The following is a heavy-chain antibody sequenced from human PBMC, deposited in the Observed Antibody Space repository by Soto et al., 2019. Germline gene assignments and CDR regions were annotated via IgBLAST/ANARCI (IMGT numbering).Heavy chain of an antibody. CDR2: ISGSGGST. CDR1: GFTFSSYA. D-gene: IGHD1-1*01. J-gene: IGHJ5*02. V-gene: IGHV3-23*01. CDR3: AKDPELERRLPRWFDP. Sequence: GXSLRLSCAASGFTFSSYAISWVRQAPGKGLEWVSAISGSGGSTYYADSVKGRFTISRDNSKNTLYLQMNSLRAEHTAVYYCAKDPELERRLPRWFDPWGQGTLVTVSS.